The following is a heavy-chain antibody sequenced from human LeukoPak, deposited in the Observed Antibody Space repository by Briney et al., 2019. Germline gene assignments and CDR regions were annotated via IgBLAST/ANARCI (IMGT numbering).Heavy chain of an antibody. V-gene: IGHV1-69*13. Sequence: SVKVSCKASGYTFTGYYMHWVRQAPGQGLEWMGGIIPIFDTAIYAQKFQDRVTITADESTSTAYMELSSLRSEDTAVFYCARVAHSMGVAALGVPFDIWGQGTMVTVSS. D-gene: IGHD6-13*01. CDR3: ARVAHSMGVAALGVPFDI. CDR2: IIPIFDTA. CDR1: GYTFTGYY. J-gene: IGHJ3*02.